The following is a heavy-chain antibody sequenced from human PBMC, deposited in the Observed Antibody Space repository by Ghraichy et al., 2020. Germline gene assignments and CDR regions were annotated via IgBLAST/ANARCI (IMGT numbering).Heavy chain of an antibody. J-gene: IGHJ4*02. V-gene: IGHV4-59*08. CDR3: ARGGVVIRL. CDR2: FYYSGRT. CDR1: GDSISNYY. D-gene: IGHD3-3*01. Sequence: SETPSLTCSVSGDSISNYYWSWIRQPPGKGLEWIGYFYYSGRTNYNPSLKSRVTISVDTTRNQFSLKLSSVTAADTAMYYCARGGVVIRLWGQGTLVTVSS.